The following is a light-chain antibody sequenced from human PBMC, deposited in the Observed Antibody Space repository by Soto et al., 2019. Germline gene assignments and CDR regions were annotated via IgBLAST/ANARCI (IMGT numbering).Light chain of an antibody. CDR3: QHYNNWHPWT. CDR2: GAS. Sequence: EIVMTQSPATLSVSPGERATLSCRASQSVSSNLAWYQQKPGQAPRLLIYGASTRATGIPARFSGSGSGTEFTLTISSLQSEDFAVYYCQHYNNWHPWTFSKGTKVEIK. J-gene: IGKJ1*01. V-gene: IGKV3-15*01. CDR1: QSVSSN.